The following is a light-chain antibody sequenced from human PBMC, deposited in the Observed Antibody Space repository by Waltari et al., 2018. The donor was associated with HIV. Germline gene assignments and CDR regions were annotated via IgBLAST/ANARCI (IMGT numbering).Light chain of an antibody. CDR1: SSNIGNNY. V-gene: IGLV1-51*02. J-gene: IGLJ1*01. CDR2: ENN. CDR3: GTWDSSLSAYV. Sequence: QSVLTQPPSVSAAPGQKVTISCSGSSSNIGNNYVSWYQQLPGTAPNLRIYENNKRPSGIPDRFAGSKSGTSATLGITGLQTGDEADYYCGTWDSSLSAYVFGTGTKVTVV.